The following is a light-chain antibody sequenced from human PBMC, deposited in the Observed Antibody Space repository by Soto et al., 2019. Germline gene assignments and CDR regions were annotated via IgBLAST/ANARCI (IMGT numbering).Light chain of an antibody. Sequence: QSALTQPPSASGSPGQSVTISCTGTSSDIGGYYYVSWYQHHPGKAPKLMIYQVTNRPSGVSHRFSGSKSGNTASLTISGLQAEDEADYYCTSYSSSSTFYVFGAGTKVTVL. CDR1: SSDIGGYYY. V-gene: IGLV2-14*01. J-gene: IGLJ1*01. CDR2: QVT. CDR3: TSYSSSSTFYV.